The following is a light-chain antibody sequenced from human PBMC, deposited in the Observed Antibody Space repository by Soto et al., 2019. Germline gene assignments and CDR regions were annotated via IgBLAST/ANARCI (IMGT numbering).Light chain of an antibody. CDR3: SSYTSSSTVV. CDR2: DVS. Sequence: QSVLTQPASVSGSPGQSITISCTGTSSDVGGYNYVSWYQQHPGKAPKLMIYDVSNRPSGVSNRFSGSKSGNTASLTISGLQAEDEADYYCSSYTSSSTVVFGGRTKLTVL. CDR1: SSDVGGYNY. V-gene: IGLV2-14*01. J-gene: IGLJ2*01.